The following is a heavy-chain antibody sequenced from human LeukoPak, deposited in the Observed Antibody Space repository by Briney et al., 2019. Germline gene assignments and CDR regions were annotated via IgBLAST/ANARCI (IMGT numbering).Heavy chain of an antibody. Sequence: SETLSLTCAVYGGSFSGYYWSWIRQPPGKGLEWIGEINHSGSTNYNPSPKSRVTISVDTSKNQFSLKLSSVSAADTVVYYCARGDCSSTSCYSYYWGQGTLVSVSS. CDR1: GGSFSGYY. J-gene: IGHJ4*02. D-gene: IGHD2-2*01. CDR3: ARGDCSSTSCYSYY. V-gene: IGHV4-34*01. CDR2: INHSGST.